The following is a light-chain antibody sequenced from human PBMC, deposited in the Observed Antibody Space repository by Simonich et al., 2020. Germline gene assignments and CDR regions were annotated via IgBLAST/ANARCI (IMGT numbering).Light chain of an antibody. CDR3: SSYTSSSTLV. CDR1: RSDVGVYNF. J-gene: IGLJ3*02. Sequence: QSALTHPASLSGSPGQSFTFPSPGTRSDVGVYNFVSWSQQHPGNAPKLMFYDVSKRPSGVSNRFSGSKSGNTASLTISGLQAEDEADYYCSSYTSSSTLVFGGGTKLTVL. CDR2: DVS. V-gene: IGLV2-14*01.